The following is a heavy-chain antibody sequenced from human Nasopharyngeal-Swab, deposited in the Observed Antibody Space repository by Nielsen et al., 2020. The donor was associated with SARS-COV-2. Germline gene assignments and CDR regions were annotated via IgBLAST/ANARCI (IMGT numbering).Heavy chain of an antibody. Sequence: SETLSLTCTVSGGSISSYHWSWIRQPPGKGLEWIGYIYYSGSTNYNPSLKSRVTISVDTSKNQFSLKLSSVTAADTAVYYCARGSFWYDSSGYPAEGDAFDIWGQGTMITVSS. CDR2: IYYSGST. CDR1: GGSISSYH. V-gene: IGHV4-59*01. CDR3: ARGSFWYDSSGYPAEGDAFDI. D-gene: IGHD3-22*01. J-gene: IGHJ3*02.